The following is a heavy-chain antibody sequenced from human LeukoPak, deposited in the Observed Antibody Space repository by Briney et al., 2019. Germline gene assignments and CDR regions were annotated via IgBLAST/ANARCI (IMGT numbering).Heavy chain of an antibody. V-gene: IGHV3-7*03. D-gene: IGHD3-3*01. CDR2: IKQDGSEK. CDR3: ARDESNHDFWSGYLIYGMDV. CDR1: GFTFSSYW. J-gene: IGHJ6*02. Sequence: PGGSLRLSCAASGFTFSSYWMSWVRQAPGKGLEWVANIKQDGSEKYYVDSVKGRFTISRDNAKNSLYLQMNSLRAEDTAVYYCARDESNHDFWSGYLIYGMDVWGQGTTVTVSS.